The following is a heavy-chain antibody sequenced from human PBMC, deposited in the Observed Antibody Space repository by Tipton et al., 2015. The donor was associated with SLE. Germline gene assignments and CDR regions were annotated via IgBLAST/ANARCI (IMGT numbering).Heavy chain of an antibody. CDR1: GGSFSGYY. D-gene: IGHD4-17*01. CDR2: IYYSGST. CDR3: ARGVEGDYAFDY. J-gene: IGHJ4*02. Sequence: TLSLTCAVYGGSFSGYYWSRIRQPPGKGLEWIGYIYYSGSTNYNPSLKSRVTISVDTSKNQFSLKLSSVTAADTAVYYCARGVEGDYAFDYWGQGTLVTVSS. V-gene: IGHV4-59*01.